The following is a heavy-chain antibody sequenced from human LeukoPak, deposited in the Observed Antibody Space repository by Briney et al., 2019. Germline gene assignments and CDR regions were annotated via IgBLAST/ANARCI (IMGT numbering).Heavy chain of an antibody. J-gene: IGHJ4*02. Sequence: ASVKVSCKASGYTFTGYHMHWVRQAPGQGLEWMGRINPNTGDTNFAQNFQGRVNMTRDTSITTAYMELSRLRSDDTAVYYCAISGGNSVHYFDYWGQGTLVTVSS. CDR2: INPNTGDT. D-gene: IGHD4-23*01. CDR1: GYTFTGYH. V-gene: IGHV1-2*02. CDR3: AISGGNSVHYFDY.